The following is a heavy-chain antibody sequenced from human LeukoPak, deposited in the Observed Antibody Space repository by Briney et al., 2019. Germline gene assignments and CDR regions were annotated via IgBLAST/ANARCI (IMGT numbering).Heavy chain of an antibody. V-gene: IGHV1-46*01. CDR1: GYTFTNNY. CDR3: ARVRNSSSWGFDY. D-gene: IGHD6-13*01. Sequence: ASVKVSCKASGYTFTNNYMHWVRQAPGQGLEWMGIINPSGDNTWYAQKFQGRVTLTRDMATSTDYVEVSSLRSEDTAVYYCARVRNSSSWGFDYWGQGTLVTVPS. CDR2: INPSGDNT. J-gene: IGHJ4*02.